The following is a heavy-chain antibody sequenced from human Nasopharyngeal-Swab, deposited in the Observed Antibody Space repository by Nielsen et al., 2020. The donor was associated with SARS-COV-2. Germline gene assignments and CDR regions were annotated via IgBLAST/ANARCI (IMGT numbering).Heavy chain of an antibody. CDR1: GFTFDDYA. J-gene: IGHJ4*02. Sequence: LKISCAASGFTFDDYAMHWVRQAPGKGLEWVSGISWNSGSIGYADSVKGRFNLSRDNAKNSLYLQMNSLRAEDTALYYCEKEAGSSGENYFDYWGQGTLVTVSS. V-gene: IGHV3-9*01. CDR3: EKEAGSSGENYFDY. D-gene: IGHD6-19*01. CDR2: ISWNSGSI.